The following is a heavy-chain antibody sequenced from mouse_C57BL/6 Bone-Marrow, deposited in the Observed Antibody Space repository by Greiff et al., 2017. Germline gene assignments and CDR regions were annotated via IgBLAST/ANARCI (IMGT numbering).Heavy chain of an antibody. J-gene: IGHJ1*03. D-gene: IGHD1-1*01. V-gene: IGHV14-2*01. CDR3: ATPNYGSSYGYWYFDV. CDR2: IDPEDGAT. Sequence: EVQLQESGAELVKPGASVKLSCTASGFNIKDYYMHWVKQRTEQGLEWIGRIDPEDGATKYAPKFQGKATITADTSSNTAYLQLSGLTSEDTAVYYCATPNYGSSYGYWYFDVWGTGTTVTVSS. CDR1: GFNIKDYY.